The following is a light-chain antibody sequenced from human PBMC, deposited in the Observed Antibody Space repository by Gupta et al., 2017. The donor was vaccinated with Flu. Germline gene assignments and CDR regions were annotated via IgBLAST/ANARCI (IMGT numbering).Light chain of an antibody. Sequence: PATLSVSPGERATLSCRASQSVTSRLAWYQQKPGQAPRLLIYDASTRATGVPARFSGSGSGTEFTLTITSLQSEDFAVYYCQQYNNWPLTFGGGTKVEIK. V-gene: IGKV3-15*01. J-gene: IGKJ4*01. CDR2: DAS. CDR1: QSVTSR. CDR3: QQYNNWPLT.